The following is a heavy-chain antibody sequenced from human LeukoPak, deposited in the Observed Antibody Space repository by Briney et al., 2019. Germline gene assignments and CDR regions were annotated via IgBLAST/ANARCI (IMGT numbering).Heavy chain of an antibody. D-gene: IGHD3-22*01. CDR2: IWYDGSNK. V-gene: IGHV3-33*01. J-gene: IGHJ4*02. Sequence: GGSLRLSCAASGFTFSSYGMHWVRQAPGKGLEWEAVIWYDGSNKYYADSVKGRFTISRDNSKNTLYLQMNSLRAEDTAVYYCARAYYDSALYYFDYWGQGTLVTVSS. CDR3: ARAYYDSALYYFDY. CDR1: GFTFSSYG.